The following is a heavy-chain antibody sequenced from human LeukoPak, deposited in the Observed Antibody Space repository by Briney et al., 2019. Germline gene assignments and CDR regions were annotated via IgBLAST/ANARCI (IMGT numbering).Heavy chain of an antibody. Sequence: GGSLRLSCAASGFTFRNYVIHWVRQAPGKGLEWVAVTSSDLNVKLYADSVKGRFTISRDNSRSTLYLQMNSLRPEDMAIYYCAREGYYGSGSPPSLYFDYWGQGTLVTVSS. CDR1: GFTFRNYV. V-gene: IGHV3-30-3*01. CDR3: AREGYYGSGSPPSLYFDY. D-gene: IGHD3-10*01. J-gene: IGHJ4*02. CDR2: TSSDLNVK.